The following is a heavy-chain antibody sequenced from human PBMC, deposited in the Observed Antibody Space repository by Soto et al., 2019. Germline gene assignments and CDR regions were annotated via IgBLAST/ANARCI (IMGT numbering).Heavy chain of an antibody. CDR3: PTESTIEDSILVYNCLET. Sequence: SHPLXRTCAISGYIVSTNIAALNSTMQSPSRCLELLGRTYYRSKLYNDYAVSVKSRITINPDTSKKKSSLQLNSVTTEETAVYYCPTESTIEDSILVYNCLETWGQGPLVNVYS. D-gene: IGHD3-22*01. CDR1: GYIVSTNIAA. CDR2: TYYRSKLYN. V-gene: IGHV6-1*01. J-gene: IGHJ5*02.